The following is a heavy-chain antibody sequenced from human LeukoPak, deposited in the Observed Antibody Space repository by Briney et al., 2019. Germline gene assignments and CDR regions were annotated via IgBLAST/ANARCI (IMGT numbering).Heavy chain of an antibody. Sequence: SETLSLTCSVSAAYIRSYYWSWIGQPPGKGLEWIGYTYFGGSTNHRPFLKGRVSLSMDTSKNHFSLTLSAVTAADTPVYYCARQPLLGSYWFFDLWGRGTLVTVSS. J-gene: IGHJ2*01. V-gene: IGHV4-59*08. CDR2: TYFGGST. CDR1: AAYIRSYY. D-gene: IGHD2-8*02. CDR3: ARQPLLGSYWFFDL.